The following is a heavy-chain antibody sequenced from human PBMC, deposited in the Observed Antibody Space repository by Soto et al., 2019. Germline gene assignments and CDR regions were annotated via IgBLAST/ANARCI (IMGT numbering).Heavy chain of an antibody. CDR1: GDSISSGGYY. CDR3: ARGKDFRGNPGYFDS. J-gene: IGHJ4*02. Sequence: QVQLQESGPGLVKPSQTLSLTCTVAGDSISSGGYYWNWIRQHPGKGLEWIAYIYYSGGTYFNPSLESRVSITRDTSKNQFSLRLSSVTAADTAVYYCARGKDFRGNPGYFDSWGQGTLVTVSS. D-gene: IGHD2-15*01. V-gene: IGHV4-31*03. CDR2: IYYSGGT.